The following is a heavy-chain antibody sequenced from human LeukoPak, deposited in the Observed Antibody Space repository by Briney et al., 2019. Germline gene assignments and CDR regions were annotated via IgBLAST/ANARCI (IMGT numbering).Heavy chain of an antibody. CDR1: GLTFSSYA. D-gene: IGHD2-21*01. CDR3: AKLSDDYYFYGMDV. J-gene: IGHJ6*02. Sequence: GGSLRLSCAVSGLTFSSYAMSGVRQAPGKGLEWVSLISGSGGSTYHADSVKGRSTISRDNSKNTLYLQMNSLRVEDTAVYYCAKLSDDYYFYGMDVWGQGTTVTVSS. V-gene: IGHV3-23*01. CDR2: ISGSGGST.